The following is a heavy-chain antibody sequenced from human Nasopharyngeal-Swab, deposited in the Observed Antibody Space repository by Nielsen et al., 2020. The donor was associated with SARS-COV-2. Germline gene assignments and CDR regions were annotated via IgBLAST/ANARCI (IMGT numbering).Heavy chain of an antibody. V-gene: IGHV5-51*01. J-gene: IGHJ4*02. CDR1: GYSFPVFW. CDR2: IYPHDSDT. D-gene: IGHD2-8*01. Sequence: GESLKISCQASGYSFPVFWVGWVRQMPGRGLEWMGNIYPHDSDTRYSPSFQGQVTISVDKSISTAYLQWSSLKASDSAMYYCARQVSSNGNYYFGYWAQGTLVSVSS. CDR3: ARQVSSNGNYYFGY.